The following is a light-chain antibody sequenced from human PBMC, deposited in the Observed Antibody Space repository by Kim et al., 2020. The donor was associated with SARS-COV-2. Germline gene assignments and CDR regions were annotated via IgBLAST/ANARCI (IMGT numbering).Light chain of an antibody. V-gene: IGKV1-33*01. J-gene: IGKJ4*01. Sequence: DIQMTQSPSSLSASVGDRVTISCQASQDINYSLNWYQQKPGKAPKLLIYDASNLEMGVPSRVSGSGSGTDFTLTITSLQPEDFETYFCHQYDNLPLTFGGGTKVDIK. CDR3: HQYDNLPLT. CDR1: QDINYS. CDR2: DAS.